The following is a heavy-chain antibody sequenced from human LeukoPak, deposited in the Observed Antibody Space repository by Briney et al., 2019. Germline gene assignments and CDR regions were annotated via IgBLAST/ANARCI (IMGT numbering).Heavy chain of an antibody. D-gene: IGHD3-10*01. J-gene: IGHJ5*02. CDR3: ARASAGMVRLFDP. CDR1: GFTFSNYW. V-gene: IGHV3-7*01. Sequence: PGGSLRLSCAASGFTFSNYWMGWVRQAPGKGLEWVANIKQDGSKKYYVDSVKGRFTISRDNAKNSLYLQMNSLRAEDTAVYYCARASAGMVRLFDPWGQGTLVTVSS. CDR2: IKQDGSKK.